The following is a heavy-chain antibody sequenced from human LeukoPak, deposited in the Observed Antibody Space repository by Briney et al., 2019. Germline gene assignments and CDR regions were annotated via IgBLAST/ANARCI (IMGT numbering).Heavy chain of an antibody. CDR1: GFTFSSHG. V-gene: IGHV3-30*18. CDR2: ISYDGSNK. D-gene: IGHD3-3*01. Sequence: PGRSQRLSCAASGFTFSSHGMHWVRQAPGKGLEWVAVISYDGSNKYYADSVKGRFTISRDNANNTLYLQMNSLRPEDTALHHCAKDKDFWSGYYRGLPYYYGLDVWGQGTTVTVSS. J-gene: IGHJ6*02. CDR3: AKDKDFWSGYYRGLPYYYGLDV.